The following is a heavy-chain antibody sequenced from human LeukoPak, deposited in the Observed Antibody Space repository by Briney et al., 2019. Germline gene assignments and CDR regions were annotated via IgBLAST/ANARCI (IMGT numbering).Heavy chain of an antibody. V-gene: IGHV4-38-2*01. J-gene: IGHJ5*02. D-gene: IGHD6-19*01. CDR1: GYSISSGYY. CDR2: IYHSGRT. Sequence: PSETLSLTCGVSGYSISSGYYWGWIRQPPGKGLGWIGSIYHSGRTYYNPSLKSRVSIAIDTSKHQFSMKLPSVTAADTAVYYCATEVGQWLVRTWGQGTLVTVSS. CDR3: ATEVGQWLVRT.